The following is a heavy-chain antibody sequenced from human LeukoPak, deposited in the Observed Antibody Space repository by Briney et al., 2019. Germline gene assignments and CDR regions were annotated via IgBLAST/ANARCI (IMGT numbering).Heavy chain of an antibody. CDR2: ISSSSSTI. Sequence: GGSLRLSCAASGFTFSSYSMNWVRQAPGKGLEWVSYISSSSSTIYYADSVKGRFTISRDNAKNPLFLQMNSLRAEDTAVYYCARGPLIAAAGTWWGQGTLVTVSS. J-gene: IGHJ4*02. V-gene: IGHV3-48*01. D-gene: IGHD6-13*01. CDR1: GFTFSSYS. CDR3: ARGPLIAAAGTW.